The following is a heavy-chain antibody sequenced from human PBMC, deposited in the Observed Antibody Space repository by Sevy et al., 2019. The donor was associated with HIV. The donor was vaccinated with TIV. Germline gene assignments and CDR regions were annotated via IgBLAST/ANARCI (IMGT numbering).Heavy chain of an antibody. V-gene: IGHV3-30*18. J-gene: IGHJ4*02. CDR3: AKDQEEWLLPAYYFDF. D-gene: IGHD5-12*01. CDR1: GFTFSSYG. Sequence: GGSLRLSCAASGFTFSSYGMHWVRQAPGKGLEWVAVISYDGSNKYYADSVKGRFTISRDNSKNTLYLQMNSLRAEDTAVYYCAKDQEEWLLPAYYFDFWGQGTLVTVSS. CDR2: ISYDGSNK.